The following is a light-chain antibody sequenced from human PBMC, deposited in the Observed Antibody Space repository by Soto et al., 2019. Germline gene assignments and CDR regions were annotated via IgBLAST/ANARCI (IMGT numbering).Light chain of an antibody. J-gene: IGLJ1*01. CDR1: NSDVGGYNY. V-gene: IGLV2-8*01. CDR2: EVN. CDR3: SSYAGNNNYV. Sequence: QSALTQPPSASGSPGQSVAISCTGTNSDVGGYNYVSWYQLHPGKAPKLMIYEVNLRPSGVPDRFSGSKSGNTASLTVSGLQAEDEADYYCSSYAGNNNYVFGTGPKVTVL.